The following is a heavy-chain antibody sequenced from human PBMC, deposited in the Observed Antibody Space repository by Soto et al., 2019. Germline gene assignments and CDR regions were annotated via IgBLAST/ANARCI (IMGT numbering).Heavy chain of an antibody. Sequence: PSETLSITCTVSGGSISNYYWSWIRQPPGKELEGIAYINYNGNTNYNPSLKSRVTISVDTSKKQFSLTLTSVTAEDTAVYYCATGRRYYYDDTGPFYFEHWGQGTLVTVS. V-gene: IGHV4-59*01. CDR3: ATGRRYYYDDTGPFYFEH. CDR2: INYNGNT. D-gene: IGHD3-22*01. CDR1: GGSISNYY. J-gene: IGHJ4*02.